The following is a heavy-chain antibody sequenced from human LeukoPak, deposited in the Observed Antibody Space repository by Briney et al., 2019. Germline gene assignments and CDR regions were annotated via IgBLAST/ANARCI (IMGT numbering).Heavy chain of an antibody. CDR2: IYYSGST. CDR3: ARTTLYSSWDRPYWFDP. CDR1: GGSISSYY. V-gene: IGHV4-59*01. J-gene: IGHJ5*02. Sequence: SETLSLTCTVSGGSISSYYWSWIRQPPGKGLEWIGYIYYSGSTNYNPSLKSRVTISVDTSKNQFSLKLSSVTAADTAVYYCARTTLYSSWDRPYWFDPWGQGTLVTVSS. D-gene: IGHD6-13*01.